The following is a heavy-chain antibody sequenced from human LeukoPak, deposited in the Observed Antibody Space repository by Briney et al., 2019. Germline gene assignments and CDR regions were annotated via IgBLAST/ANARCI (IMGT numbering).Heavy chain of an antibody. V-gene: IGHV1-18*01. CDR2: ISAYSGNT. D-gene: IGHD2-2*01. J-gene: IGHJ3*02. Sequence: GASVTVSCKASGYTFTSYGISWVRQAPGQGLEWMGWISAYSGNTNYAQNLQDRVTMTTDTSTTTAYMELRSLRSDDTAVYYCANHKYCSSTSCYSFAIWGQGTMVTVSS. CDR3: ANHKYCSSTSCYSFAI. CDR1: GYTFTSYG.